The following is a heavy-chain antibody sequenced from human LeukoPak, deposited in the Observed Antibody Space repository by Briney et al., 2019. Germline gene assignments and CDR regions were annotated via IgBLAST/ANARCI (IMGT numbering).Heavy chain of an antibody. J-gene: IGHJ5*02. D-gene: IGHD3-16*01. V-gene: IGHV4-34*01. CDR2: INHSGST. CDR1: GGSFSGYY. Sequence: PSETLSLTCAVYGGSFSGYYWSWIRQPPGKGLEWIGEINHSGSTNYNPSLKSRVTISVDTSKNQFSLKLSSVTAADTAVYYCARHWYSTFVWFDPWGQGTLVTVSS. CDR3: ARHWYSTFVWFDP.